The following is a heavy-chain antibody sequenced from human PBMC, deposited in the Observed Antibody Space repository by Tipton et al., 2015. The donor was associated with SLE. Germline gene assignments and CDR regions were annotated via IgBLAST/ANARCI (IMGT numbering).Heavy chain of an antibody. Sequence: TLSLTCSVSGDSMSSSSYHWSWIRQPAGKGLEWIGYIYNSGGTDYSPSLKSRVTISADTSKNQFSLKLSSVTAADTAVYYCATNSGGNSLHYGLDVWGQGTTVSVSS. J-gene: IGHJ6*02. CDR2: IYNSGGT. CDR3: ATNSGGNSLHYGLDV. CDR1: GDSMSSSSYH. D-gene: IGHD4-23*01. V-gene: IGHV4-31*03.